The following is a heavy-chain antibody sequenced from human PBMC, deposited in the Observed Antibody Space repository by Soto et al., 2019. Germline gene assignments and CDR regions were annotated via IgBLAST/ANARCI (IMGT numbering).Heavy chain of an antibody. J-gene: IGHJ6*02. CDR3: TRGCGGSCYSFYYYGMDV. CDR2: IRSKAYGGTT. D-gene: IGHD2-15*01. Sequence: GGPLRLSCTASGVTFGDYAMSWFRQAPGKGLEWVGFIRSKAYGGTTEYAASVKGRFTISRDDSKSIAYLQMNSLKTEDTAVYYCTRGCGGSCYSFYYYGMDVWGQGTTVTVSS. CDR1: GVTFGDYA. V-gene: IGHV3-49*03.